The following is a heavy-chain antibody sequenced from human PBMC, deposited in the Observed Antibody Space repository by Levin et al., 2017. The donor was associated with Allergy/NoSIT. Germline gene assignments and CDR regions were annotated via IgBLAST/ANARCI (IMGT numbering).Heavy chain of an antibody. Sequence: GGSLRLSCAASGFTFSSFVMHWVRQAPGRGLEWVALISYDGSNKYYADSVKGRFTISRDNYKNTLHLQMNSLRAEDTAVYYCSRDRPGIGIVGSFDSWGQGTMVTVSS. J-gene: IGHJ3*02. CDR1: GFTFSSFV. CDR3: SRDRPGIGIVGSFDS. V-gene: IGHV3-30-3*01. D-gene: IGHD6-13*01. CDR2: ISYDGSNK.